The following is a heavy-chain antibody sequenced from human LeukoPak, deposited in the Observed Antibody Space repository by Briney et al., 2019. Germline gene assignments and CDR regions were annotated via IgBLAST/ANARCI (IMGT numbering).Heavy chain of an antibody. CDR2: IKQDGSEK. D-gene: IGHD5-12*01. CDR3: ARDSGYENPDAFDI. J-gene: IGHJ3*02. Sequence: QPGGSLRLSCAASGFTFSSYWMSWVRQAPGKGLEWVANIKQDGSEKYYVDSVKGRFTISRDNAKNSLYLQMNSLRAEDTAVYYCARDSGYENPDAFDIWGQGTMVTVSS. CDR1: GFTFSSYW. V-gene: IGHV3-7*01.